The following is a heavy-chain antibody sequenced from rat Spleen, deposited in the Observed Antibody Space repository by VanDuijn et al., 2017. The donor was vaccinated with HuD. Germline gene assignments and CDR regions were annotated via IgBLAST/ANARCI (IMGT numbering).Heavy chain of an antibody. CDR2: ISYDGSST. Sequence: EVQLVESGGGLVQPGRSLKLSCAASGFTFSNYGMAWVRQAPTKGLEWVATISYDGSSTYYRDSVKGRFTISRDNAKSTLYLQMDSLRSEDTATYYCARQTTVATPFDYWGQGVMVTVSS. V-gene: IGHV5-29*01. CDR1: GFTFSNYG. J-gene: IGHJ2*01. D-gene: IGHD1-3*01. CDR3: ARQTTVATPFDY.